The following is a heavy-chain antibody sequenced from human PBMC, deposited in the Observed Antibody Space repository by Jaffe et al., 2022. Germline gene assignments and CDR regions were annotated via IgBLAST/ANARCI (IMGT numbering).Heavy chain of an antibody. CDR1: GYTFTGYY. J-gene: IGHJ5*02. D-gene: IGHD3-9*01. CDR2: INPNSGGT. Sequence: QVQLVQSGAEVKKPGASVKVSCKASGYTFTGYYMHWVRQAPGQGLEWMGWINPNSGGTNYAQKFQGRVTMTRDTSISTAYMELSRLRSDDTAVYYCAREYDILTGQRGGNWFDPWGQGTLVTVSS. V-gene: IGHV1-2*02. CDR3: AREYDILTGQRGGNWFDP.